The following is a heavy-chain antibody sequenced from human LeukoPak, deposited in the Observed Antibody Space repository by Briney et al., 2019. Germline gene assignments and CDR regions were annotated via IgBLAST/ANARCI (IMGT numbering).Heavy chain of an antibody. CDR1: GGTFISYT. Sequence: GAWVTVTCKGSGGTFISYTISGLRQPPAPGLDWVGGIIPICGTANYVQKFQGGVTITSDKYTRTAYMQQSRLRAADTAVFYCAGDRKGVDAFDIWGQGTMVTVSS. CDR3: AGDRKGVDAFDI. J-gene: IGHJ3*02. V-gene: IGHV1-69*06. D-gene: IGHD3-16*01. CDR2: IIPICGTA.